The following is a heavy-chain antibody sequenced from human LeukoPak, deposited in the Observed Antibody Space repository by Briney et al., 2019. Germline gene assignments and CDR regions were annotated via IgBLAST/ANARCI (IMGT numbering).Heavy chain of an antibody. CDR3: AGSRLSAEYFQF. CDR2: IYSGGNT. Sequence: GGSLRLSCEASGFTVSGNYMNWIRQAPGKGLEWVSVIYSGGNTYYADSVKGRFSISRDNSKNTLYLQINSLRVEDTAVYYCAGSRLSAEYFQFWGQGTLVAVSS. CDR1: GFTVSGNY. V-gene: IGHV3-66*01. J-gene: IGHJ1*01.